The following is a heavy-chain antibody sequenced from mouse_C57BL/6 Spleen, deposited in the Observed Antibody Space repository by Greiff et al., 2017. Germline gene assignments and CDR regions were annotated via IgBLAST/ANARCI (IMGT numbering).Heavy chain of an antibody. Sequence: VQLQQPGAELVKPGASVKLSCKASGYTFTSYWMHWVKQRPGQGLEWIGMIHPNSGSTNYNEKFKSQATLTVDKSSSTAYMQLSSLTSEDSAVYYCARGFGHYYGSSYGYFDVWGTGTTVTVSS. D-gene: IGHD1-1*01. V-gene: IGHV1-64*01. CDR2: IHPNSGST. CDR3: ARGFGHYYGSSYGYFDV. CDR1: GYTFTSYW. J-gene: IGHJ1*03.